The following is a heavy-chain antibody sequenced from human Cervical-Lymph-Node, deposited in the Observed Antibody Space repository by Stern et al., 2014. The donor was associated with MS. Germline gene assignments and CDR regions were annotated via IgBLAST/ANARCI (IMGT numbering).Heavy chain of an antibody. CDR1: GYTFTAFF. CDR2: LNPNSDDP. D-gene: IGHD3-22*01. J-gene: IGHJ4*02. CDR3: AREATRIVVGIDY. Sequence: QVQLVQSGTKMQKPGASVRVSCKASGYTFTAFFIHWVRQVPGQGLEWMGRLNPNSDDPTYAQNFQDRVTLTRATSIGTPYLELSRLTSADTAVYYCAREATRIVVGIDYWGQGTQVTVSS. V-gene: IGHV1-2*06.